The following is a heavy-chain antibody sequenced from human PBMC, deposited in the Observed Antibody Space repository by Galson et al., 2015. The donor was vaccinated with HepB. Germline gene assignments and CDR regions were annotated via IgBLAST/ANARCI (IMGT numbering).Heavy chain of an antibody. Sequence: SVKVSCKASSYTFTSYGVTWVRQAPGQGLEWMGWISGYNGNTNYAQKFQGRVTMTTDTSTSTAYMELRSLRSDDTAVYYCARDRSSGLRGVMSYYFDYWGQGTLVTVSS. CDR3: ARDRSSGLRGVMSYYFDY. D-gene: IGHD3-10*01. J-gene: IGHJ4*02. CDR2: ISGYNGNT. CDR1: SYTFTSYG. V-gene: IGHV1-18*01.